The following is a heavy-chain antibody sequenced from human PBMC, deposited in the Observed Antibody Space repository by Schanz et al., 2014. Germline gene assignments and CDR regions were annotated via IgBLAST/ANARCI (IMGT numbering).Heavy chain of an antibody. V-gene: IGHV4-61*02. CDR3: ARDIGYCSSPRCYPDGVFDL. Sequence: QVQLQESGPGLVKPSQTLSLTCTVSGGSIRSGTYYWSWIRQPAGKALEWVGRVFPNGITNYNPSQKSGFTIPLNPSKNQFSLRRSSVTAADTAVYYCARDIGYCSSPRCYPDGVFDLWGQGTMVTVLS. J-gene: IGHJ3*01. CDR1: GGSIRSGTYY. D-gene: IGHD2-2*01. CDR2: VFPNGIT.